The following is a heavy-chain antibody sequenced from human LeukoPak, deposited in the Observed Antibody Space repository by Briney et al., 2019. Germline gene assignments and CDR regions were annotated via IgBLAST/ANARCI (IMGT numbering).Heavy chain of an antibody. J-gene: IGHJ4*02. Sequence: AAVNVSCKASGYTFTSYYMHWVRQAPGQGLEWMGIINPSAGSKSYAQKFQGRVTMTRDTSTSTVYMELSSLRSEDTAVYYCARGGLQLLAPLDYWGQGTLVT. D-gene: IGHD5-18*01. V-gene: IGHV1-46*01. CDR2: INPSAGSK. CDR3: ARGGLQLLAPLDY. CDR1: GYTFTSYY.